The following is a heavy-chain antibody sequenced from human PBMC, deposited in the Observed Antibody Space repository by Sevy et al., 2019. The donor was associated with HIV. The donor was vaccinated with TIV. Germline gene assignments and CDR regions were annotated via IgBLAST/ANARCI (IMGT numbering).Heavy chain of an antibody. Sequence: SETLSLTCAVSGGSISSGGYSWSWIRQPPGKGLEWIGYIYHSGSTYYNPSLKSRVTISVDRSKNQFSLKLSSVTAAETAVYYCARAKASYYGSGSTHHDWYFDLWGRGTLVTVSS. J-gene: IGHJ2*01. CDR1: GGSISSGGYS. V-gene: IGHV4-30-2*01. CDR2: IYHSGST. D-gene: IGHD3-10*01. CDR3: ARAKASYYGSGSTHHDWYFDL.